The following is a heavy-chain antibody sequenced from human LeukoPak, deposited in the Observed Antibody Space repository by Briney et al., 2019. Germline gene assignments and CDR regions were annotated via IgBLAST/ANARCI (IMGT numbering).Heavy chain of an antibody. D-gene: IGHD4-11*01. CDR3: ARTRRPNTVTQYLDY. V-gene: IGHV1-2*02. CDR1: GYTFTGYY. J-gene: IGHJ4*02. Sequence: ASVKVSCTASGYTFTGYYMHWVRQPPGQGLEWMGGINPNSGGTNNTQKFQGRVTMTRDTSISTAYMELSRLRSDDTGVYYCARTRRPNTVTQYLDYWGQGTLVTVSS. CDR2: INPNSGGT.